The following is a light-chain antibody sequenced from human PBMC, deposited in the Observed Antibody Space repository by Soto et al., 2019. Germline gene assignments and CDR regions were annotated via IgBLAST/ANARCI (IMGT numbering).Light chain of an antibody. V-gene: IGLV2-14*01. CDR2: DVS. CDR1: TSDVGGYNS. CDR3: SSYTSSNTLL. Sequence: SALTQPASVSGSPGQSITISCTETTSDVGGYNSVSWFQQHPGKAPKLMIYDVSNRPSGVSNRFSGSKSGNTASLTISGLQAEDEADYYCSSYTSSNTLLFGGGTKLTVL. J-gene: IGLJ2*01.